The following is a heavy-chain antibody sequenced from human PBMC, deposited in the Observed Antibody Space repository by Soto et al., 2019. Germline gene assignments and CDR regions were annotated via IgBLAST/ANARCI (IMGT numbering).Heavy chain of an antibody. V-gene: IGHV3-23*01. CDR3: AKLDGSGTFYYYYGMDV. CDR2: ISGSGGST. J-gene: IGHJ6*02. CDR1: GFTFSSYA. D-gene: IGHD3-10*01. Sequence: SGGSLRLSCAASGFTFSSYAMSWVRQAPGKGLEWVSAISGSGGSTYYADSVKGRFTISRDNSKNTLYLQMNSLRAEDTAVYYCAKLDGSGTFYYYYGMDVWGQGTTVTVS.